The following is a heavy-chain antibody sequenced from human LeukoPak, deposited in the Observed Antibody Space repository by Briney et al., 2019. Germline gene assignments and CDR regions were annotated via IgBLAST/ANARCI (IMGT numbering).Heavy chain of an antibody. CDR1: GYTFTVYY. CDR3: ARDRGHDDAFDI. Sequence: GASVTVSCTASGYTFTVYYMHWVRQAPGQGLEWMGWINPNSGGTNYAQKFQGRVTMTRDTSISTAYMELSRLRSDDTAVYYCARDRGHDDAFDIWGQGTMVTVSS. CDR2: INPNSGGT. J-gene: IGHJ3*02. D-gene: IGHD3-16*01. V-gene: IGHV1-2*02.